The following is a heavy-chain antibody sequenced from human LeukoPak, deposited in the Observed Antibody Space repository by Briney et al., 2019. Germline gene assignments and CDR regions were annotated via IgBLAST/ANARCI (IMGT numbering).Heavy chain of an antibody. CDR1: GFTFDDYG. Sequence: GGSLRLSCAASGFTFDDYGMSWVRQAPGKGLEWVSGINWNGGSTGYTDSVKGRFTISRDNAKNSLYLQMNSLRAEDTALYHCARGRGGSGSYYYFDYWGQGTLVTVSS. D-gene: IGHD3-10*01. J-gene: IGHJ4*02. CDR3: ARGRGGSGSYYYFDY. CDR2: INWNGGST. V-gene: IGHV3-20*01.